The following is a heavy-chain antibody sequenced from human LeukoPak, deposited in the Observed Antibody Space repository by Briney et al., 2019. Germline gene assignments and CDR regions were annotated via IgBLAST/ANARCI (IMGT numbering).Heavy chain of an antibody. D-gene: IGHD6-13*01. Sequence: ASVKVSCKASGYTFTGYYMHWVRQAPGLGLEWMGWINPNSGGTNYAQKFQGRVTMTRDTSISTAYMELSRLRPDDTAVYYCARDQRSSSWYFYYYYMDVWGKGTTVTVSS. V-gene: IGHV1-2*02. CDR3: ARDQRSSSWYFYYYYMDV. J-gene: IGHJ6*03. CDR2: INPNSGGT. CDR1: GYTFTGYY.